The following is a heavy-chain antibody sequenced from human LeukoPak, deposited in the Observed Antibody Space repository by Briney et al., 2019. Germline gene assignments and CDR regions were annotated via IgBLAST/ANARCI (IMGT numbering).Heavy chain of an antibody. CDR2: IRYDGSNK. D-gene: IGHD6-19*01. V-gene: IGHV3-30*02. CDR3: ARAGIAVAVFDY. J-gene: IGHJ4*02. Sequence: GGSLRLSCAASGFTFSSYGMHWVRQAPGKGLEWVAFIRYDGSNKYYADSVKGRFTISRDNSKNTLYLQMNSLRAEDTAVYYCARAGIAVAVFDYWGQGTLVTVSS. CDR1: GFTFSSYG.